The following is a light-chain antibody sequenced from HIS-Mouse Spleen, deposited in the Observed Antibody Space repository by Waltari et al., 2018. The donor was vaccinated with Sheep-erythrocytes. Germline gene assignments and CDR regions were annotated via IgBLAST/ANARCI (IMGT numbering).Light chain of an antibody. J-gene: IGLJ2*01. CDR2: PDS. Sequence: SYELTQPPSVSVSPGQTASITCSGAKLGDKYACWYQQKPGQSPVLVIYPDSKRPSGIPERFTGSNSGNTATLTISGTQAMDEADYYCQAWDSSTAWNVVFGGGTKLTVL. V-gene: IGLV3-1*01. CDR1: KLGDKY. CDR3: QAWDSSTAWNVV.